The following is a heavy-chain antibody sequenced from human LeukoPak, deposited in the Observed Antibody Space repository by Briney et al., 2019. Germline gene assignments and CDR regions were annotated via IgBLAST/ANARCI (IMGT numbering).Heavy chain of an antibody. J-gene: IGHJ6*03. V-gene: IGHV4-34*01. Sequence: SETLSLTCAVYGGSFSGYYWSWIRQPPGKGLEWIGEINHSGSTNYNPSLKSRVTISVDTSKNQFSLKLSSVTAADTAVYYCARECWGSSSSRTYYYYYMDVWGKGTTVTVSS. CDR3: ARECWGSSSSRTYYYYYMDV. CDR2: INHSGST. CDR1: GGSFSGYY. D-gene: IGHD6-13*01.